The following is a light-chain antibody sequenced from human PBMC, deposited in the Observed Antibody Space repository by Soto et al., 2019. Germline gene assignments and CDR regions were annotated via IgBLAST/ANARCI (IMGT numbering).Light chain of an antibody. CDR3: QQYYTTPVT. J-gene: IGKJ1*01. V-gene: IGKV4-1*01. CDR2: WAS. Sequence: DIVMTQAPDSLAVSLGERATINCKSSQSVLYSSNNKNYLAWYQQIPGQPPKLLIYWASTRESGVPDRFSGSGSGTDFTLTISSLQAEDVAVYYCQQYYTTPVTFGQGTKVDIK. CDR1: QSVLYSSNNKNY.